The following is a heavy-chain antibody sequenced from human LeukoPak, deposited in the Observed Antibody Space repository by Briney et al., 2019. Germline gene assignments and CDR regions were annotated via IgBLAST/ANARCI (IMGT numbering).Heavy chain of an antibody. V-gene: IGHV4-59*08. D-gene: IGHD5-12*01. CDR3: ASHGGETIVATILHAFDI. J-gene: IGHJ3*02. CDR1: GGSIISYS. CDR2: IHYGGST. Sequence: SETLSLTCTVSGGSIISYSWSWIRQPPGKGLEWIGYIHYGGSTNYNPSLKSRVTISVDTPKNQFSLKLSSVTAADTAVYYCASHGGETIVATILHAFDIWGQGTMVTVSS.